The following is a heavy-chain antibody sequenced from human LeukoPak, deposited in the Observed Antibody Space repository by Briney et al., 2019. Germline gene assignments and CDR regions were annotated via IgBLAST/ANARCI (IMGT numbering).Heavy chain of an antibody. V-gene: IGHV4-39*01. D-gene: IGHD4-17*01. CDR2: IYYSGRT. J-gene: IGHJ3*02. Sequence: SETLSLTCTVSGGSISSSSYYWGWIRQPPGKGLEWIGSIYYSGRTYYNPSLKSRVTISVDTSKNQFSLKLSSVTAADTAVYYCASDDYGDLVNAFDIWGQGTMVTVSS. CDR1: GGSISSSSYY. CDR3: ASDDYGDLVNAFDI.